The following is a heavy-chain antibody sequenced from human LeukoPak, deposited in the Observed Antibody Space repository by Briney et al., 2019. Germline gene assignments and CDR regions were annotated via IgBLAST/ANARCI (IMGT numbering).Heavy chain of an antibody. CDR3: ARVYEGY. J-gene: IGHJ4*02. CDR1: GYTFTGYY. Sequence: ASVKVSCKASGYTFTGYYMHWVRQAPGQGLEWMGWINPNSGGTNYAQEFQGRVTMTRDTSISTAYMELSRLRSDDTAVYYCARVYEGYWGQGTLVTVSS. D-gene: IGHD3-3*01. V-gene: IGHV1-2*02. CDR2: INPNSGGT.